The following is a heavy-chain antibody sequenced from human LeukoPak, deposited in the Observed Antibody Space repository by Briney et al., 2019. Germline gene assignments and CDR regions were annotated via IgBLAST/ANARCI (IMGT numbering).Heavy chain of an antibody. Sequence: GGSLRLSCAASGFTFSSYGMHWVRRAPGKGLEWVAVISYDGSNKYYADSVKGRFTISRDNSKNTLYLQMNSLRAEDTAVYYCARTYSSGSYYYYGMDVWGQGTTVTVSS. CDR2: ISYDGSNK. CDR3: ARTYSSGSYYYYGMDV. V-gene: IGHV3-30*03. J-gene: IGHJ6*02. D-gene: IGHD6-25*01. CDR1: GFTFSSYG.